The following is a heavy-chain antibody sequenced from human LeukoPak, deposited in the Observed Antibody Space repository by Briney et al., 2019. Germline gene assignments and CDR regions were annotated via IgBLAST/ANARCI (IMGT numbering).Heavy chain of an antibody. J-gene: IGHJ5*02. Sequence: GRSLRLSCEASGFTFDDYAMHWVRQAPGKGLEWVSGISWNSGSIGYADSVKGRFTISRDNAKNSLYLQMNSLRAEDTALYYCAKGLYGSGVSTWFDPWGQGTLVTVSS. D-gene: IGHD3-10*01. V-gene: IGHV3-9*01. CDR2: ISWNSGSI. CDR3: AKGLYGSGVSTWFDP. CDR1: GFTFDDYA.